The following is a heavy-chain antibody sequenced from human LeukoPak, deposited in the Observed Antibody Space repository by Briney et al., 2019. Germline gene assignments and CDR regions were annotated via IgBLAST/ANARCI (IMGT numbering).Heavy chain of an antibody. J-gene: IGHJ4*02. CDR1: GGSISSGTYF. CDR2: IFTSGST. D-gene: IGHD6-13*01. Sequence: PSQTLSLTCTVSGGSISSGTYFWSWLRQPAGKGLEWLGRIFTSGSTNYNPSFKSRVTMSLDMSKNRLSLTLSSVTAADTAVYYCARGSAAGNFFFDYWGQGTLVTVSS. CDR3: ARGSAAGNFFFDY. V-gene: IGHV4-61*02.